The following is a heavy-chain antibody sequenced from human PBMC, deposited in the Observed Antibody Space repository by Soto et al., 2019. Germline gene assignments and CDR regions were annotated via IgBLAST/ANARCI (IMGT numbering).Heavy chain of an antibody. CDR1: GGSISSYY. V-gene: IGHV4-59*01. CDR2: IYYSGST. J-gene: IGHJ4*02. CDR3: ARSDYYDSSGYGY. D-gene: IGHD3-22*01. Sequence: PSETLSLTCTVSGGSISSYYWSWIRQPPGKGLEWIGYIYYSGSTNYNPSLRSRVTISVDTSKNQFSLKLSSVTAADTAVYYCARSDYYDSSGYGYWGQGTLVTVSS.